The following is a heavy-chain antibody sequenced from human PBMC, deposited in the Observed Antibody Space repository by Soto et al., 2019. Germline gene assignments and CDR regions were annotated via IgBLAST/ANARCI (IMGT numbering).Heavy chain of an antibody. CDR1: DASISSSNYY. CDR2: IFYTGST. D-gene: IGHD3-10*01. Sequence: HLHLQESGPGLVKPSETLSLTCTVSDASISSSNYYWGWIRQSPGKGLEWIGSIFYTGSTSYNPSLKRRVTISVDTSNNQFSLKLTSVTAADTAVYYCATSHPIWFGENWFDPWGQGILVTVSS. J-gene: IGHJ5*02. V-gene: IGHV4-39*01. CDR3: ATSHPIWFGENWFDP.